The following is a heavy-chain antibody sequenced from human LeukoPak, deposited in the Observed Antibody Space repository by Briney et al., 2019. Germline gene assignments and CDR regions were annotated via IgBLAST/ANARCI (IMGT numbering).Heavy chain of an antibody. CDR1: GGSISSYY. CDR3: ARHPACGYSGYDFDY. J-gene: IGHJ4*02. CDR2: IYYSGST. Sequence: SETLSLTCTVSGGSISSYYWSWIRQPPGKGLEWIGYIYYSGSTNYNPSLKSRVTISVDTSKNQFSLKLSSVTAADTAVYYCARHPACGYSGYDFDYWGQGTLVTVSS. D-gene: IGHD5-12*01. V-gene: IGHV4-59*08.